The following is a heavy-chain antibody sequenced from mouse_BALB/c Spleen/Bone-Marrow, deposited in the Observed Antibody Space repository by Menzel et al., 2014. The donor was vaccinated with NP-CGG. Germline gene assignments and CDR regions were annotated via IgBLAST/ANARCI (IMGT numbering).Heavy chain of an antibody. J-gene: IGHJ3*01. CDR2: IWGGGST. CDR1: GFSLTNYG. Sequence: VQLQQSGPGLVAPSQSLSITCTVSGFSLTNYGVCWIRQPPGKGLEWLGVIWGGGSTYYNSALKSRLSISKDNSKSQVFLKMNSLQTDDTAMYYCAKHGGYGNYVGIAYWGQGTLVTVSA. CDR3: AKHGGYGNYVGIAY. V-gene: IGHV2-6-5*01. D-gene: IGHD2-10*02.